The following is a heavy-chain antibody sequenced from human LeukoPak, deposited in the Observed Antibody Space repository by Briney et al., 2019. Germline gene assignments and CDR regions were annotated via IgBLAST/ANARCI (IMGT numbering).Heavy chain of an antibody. V-gene: IGHV3-33*01. CDR3: ARDLLIDYYDSSGSYFDY. Sequence: PGRSLRLSCAASGFTFSSYGMHWVRQAPGKGLEWVAVIGYDGSNKYYADSVKGRFTISRDNSKNTLYLQMNSLRAEDTAVYYCARDLLIDYYDSSGSYFDYWGQGTLVTVSS. CDR1: GFTFSSYG. D-gene: IGHD3-22*01. J-gene: IGHJ4*02. CDR2: IGYDGSNK.